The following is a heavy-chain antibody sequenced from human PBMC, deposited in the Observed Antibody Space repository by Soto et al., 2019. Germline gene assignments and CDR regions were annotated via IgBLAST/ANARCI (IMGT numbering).Heavy chain of an antibody. V-gene: IGHV5-51*01. CDR2: IYPGDSDT. J-gene: IGHJ4*02. Sequence: EVQLVQSGAEVKKPGESLQISCKGSGYSFITYWIGWVRQMPGKGLEWMGIIYPGDSDTRYSPSFQGQVPISADKSISTAYLKWSSLKASDPAMYYCARQVTGSYSWDYWGQGTLVTVSS. D-gene: IGHD1-26*01. CDR3: ARQVTGSYSWDY. CDR1: GYSFITYW.